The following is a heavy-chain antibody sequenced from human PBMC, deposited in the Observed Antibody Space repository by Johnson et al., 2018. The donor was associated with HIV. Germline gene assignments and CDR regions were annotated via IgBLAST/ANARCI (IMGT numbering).Heavy chain of an antibody. CDR2: ISYDGSNK. V-gene: IGHV3-30*19. CDR1: GFIFSTYG. CDR3: ARRTVVTPGAFDI. Sequence: QVQLVESGGGVVQPGGSLRLSCVASGFIFSTYGMHWVRQAPGKGLEWVAVISYDGSNKYYADSVKGRFTIPRDNSKNTLYLQMNSLRAEDTAVYYCARRTVVTPGAFDIWGQGTVVTVSS. D-gene: IGHD4-23*01. J-gene: IGHJ3*02.